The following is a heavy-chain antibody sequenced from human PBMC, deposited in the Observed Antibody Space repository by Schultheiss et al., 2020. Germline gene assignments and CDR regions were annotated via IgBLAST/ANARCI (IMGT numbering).Heavy chain of an antibody. CDR2: IIPIFGTA. CDR1: GGTFSSYA. CDR3: YLCEKRRYFDWLCVDY. D-gene: IGHD3-9*01. J-gene: IGHJ4*02. Sequence: SVKVSFKASGGTFSSYAISWVRQAPGQGLEWMGGIIPIFGTANYAQKFQGRVTITADESTSTAYMELSSLRSEDTAVYYCYLCEKRRYFDWLCVDYWGQGTLVTVSS. V-gene: IGHV1-69*13.